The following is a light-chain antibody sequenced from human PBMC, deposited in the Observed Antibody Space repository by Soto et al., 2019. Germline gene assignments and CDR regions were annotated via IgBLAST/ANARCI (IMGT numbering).Light chain of an antibody. Sequence: ESVFLHAPGTLSEPPGERATLSCRASQTVGVRLAWYQHKPGQAPRLLIYEASNRAAGVPGRFSGSGSGTDFTLTITRLEPEDLEVDYCQRRSNWHPFSFGQGTRL. CDR3: QRRSNWHPFS. J-gene: IGKJ5*01. V-gene: IGKV3-11*01. CDR1: QTVGVR. CDR2: EAS.